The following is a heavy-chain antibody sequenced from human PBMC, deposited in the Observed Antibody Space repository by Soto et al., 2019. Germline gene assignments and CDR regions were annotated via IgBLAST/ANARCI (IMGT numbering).Heavy chain of an antibody. D-gene: IGHD2-2*01. CDR2: ISPYNGPT. CDR3: ARDLTIVPATHPRLENYGMDV. Sequence: QVQLVQSAGEVKKPGASVKVSCKASGYSFTSYGISWVRRAPGQGLEWMGWISPYNGPTQIVQRFQGRVSMTTATSTKTAFMELRNLRSDDTAHYYCARDLTIVPATHPRLENYGMDVWGQGTTVIVSS. J-gene: IGHJ6*02. CDR1: GYSFTSYG. V-gene: IGHV1-18*01.